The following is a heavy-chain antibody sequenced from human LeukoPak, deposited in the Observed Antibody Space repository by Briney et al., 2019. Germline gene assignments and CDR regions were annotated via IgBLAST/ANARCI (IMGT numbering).Heavy chain of an antibody. CDR3: ARDGKAKNDY. CDR1: GYTFTTYA. V-gene: IGHV1-3*01. CDR2: IDAGNGNT. D-gene: IGHD1-26*01. J-gene: IGHJ4*02. Sequence: ASVKVSCKASGYTFTTYAMHWVRQAPGQGLEWMGWIDAGNGNTKYSQKFQDRVTITRDTSASTAYMELSSLRSEDTAVYYCARDGKAKNDYWGQGTLVTVST.